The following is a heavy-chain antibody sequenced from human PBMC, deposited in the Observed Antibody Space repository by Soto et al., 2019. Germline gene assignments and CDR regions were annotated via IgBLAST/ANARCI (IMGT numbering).Heavy chain of an antibody. CDR2: IYYTSGT. CDR3: TSASWGCQY. V-gene: IGHV4-59*11. D-gene: IGHD7-27*01. Sequence: QVHLQESGPGLVKPSETLSLTCTVSGGSIYNHYWSWVRQPPGKGLEWIGYIYYTSGTNYNPSQTRRVTMSVDTTNNPGSLNLTSFTAAETAINDWTSASWGCQYSCQGT. CDR1: GGSIYNHY. J-gene: IGHJ4*02.